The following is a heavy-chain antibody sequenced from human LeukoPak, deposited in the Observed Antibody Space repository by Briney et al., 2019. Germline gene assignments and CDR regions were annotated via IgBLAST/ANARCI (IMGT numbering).Heavy chain of an antibody. Sequence: GESLKISCKGSGYSFTSYWISWVRQMPGKGLEWMGRIDPCDSYTNYSPSFQGHVTISADKSISTAYLQWSSLKASDTAMYYCARHLTGYGDYNYFDYWGQGTLVTVSS. CDR2: IDPCDSYT. D-gene: IGHD4-17*01. CDR1: GYSFTSYW. V-gene: IGHV5-10-1*01. J-gene: IGHJ4*02. CDR3: ARHLTGYGDYNYFDY.